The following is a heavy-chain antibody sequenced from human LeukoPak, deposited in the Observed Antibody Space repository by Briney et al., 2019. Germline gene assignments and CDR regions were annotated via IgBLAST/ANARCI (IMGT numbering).Heavy chain of an antibody. D-gene: IGHD3-22*01. Sequence: ASVKVSCKASGYTFTDYYIHWVRQAPGQGLEWMGIINPSGGATSHAQKFQGRVTMTRDTSTTTVYMELSSLRSEDTAVYYCARYDSYSSDAFDVWGQGTLVTVSS. CDR2: INPSGGAT. V-gene: IGHV1-46*01. CDR1: GYTFTDYY. J-gene: IGHJ3*01. CDR3: ARYDSYSSDAFDV.